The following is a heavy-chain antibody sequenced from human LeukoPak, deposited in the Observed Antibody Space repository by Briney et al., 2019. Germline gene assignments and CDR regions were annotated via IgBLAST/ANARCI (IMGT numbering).Heavy chain of an antibody. D-gene: IGHD6-13*01. V-gene: IGHV1-46*01. Sequence: GASVKVSCKASGYTFTSYYMHWVRQAPGQGLEWMGIINPSGGSTSYAQKFQGRVTMTRDTSTSTVYMELSSLRSEDTAVYYCARGSVAAAGTRWFDPWGQGTLVTVSS. CDR3: ARGSVAAAGTRWFDP. CDR1: GYTFTSYY. CDR2: INPSGGST. J-gene: IGHJ5*02.